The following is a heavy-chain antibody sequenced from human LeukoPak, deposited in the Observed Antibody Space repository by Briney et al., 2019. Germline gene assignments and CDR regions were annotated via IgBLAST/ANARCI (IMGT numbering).Heavy chain of an antibody. V-gene: IGHV3-48*03. J-gene: IGHJ4*02. CDR1: GFTFSSYE. CDR3: ARKTIVVVTPTEY. Sequence: PGGSLRLSCAASGFTFSSYEMNWVRQAPGKGLEWVSYISSSGTTTYYADSVKGRFTISRDNAKNSLYLQMNSLRAEDTAVYYCARKTIVVVTPTEYWGQGTLVTVSS. D-gene: IGHD3-22*01. CDR2: ISSSGTTT.